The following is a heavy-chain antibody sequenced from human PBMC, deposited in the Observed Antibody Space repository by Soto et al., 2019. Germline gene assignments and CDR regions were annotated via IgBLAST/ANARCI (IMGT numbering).Heavy chain of an antibody. J-gene: IGHJ5*02. CDR2: IYTGGST. CDR3: ARAYGGNPALFDP. CDR1: GFTVSRDY. D-gene: IGHD4-17*01. V-gene: IGHV3-53*01. Sequence: ESGGGLLQPGGSLRLSCAASGFTVSRDYMSWVRQAPGKGLEWVSVIYTGGSTYYADSVKGRFTFSRDNSKNTLYLQMNSLRAEYTAVYYCARAYGGNPALFDPVGQGTLVTVSS.